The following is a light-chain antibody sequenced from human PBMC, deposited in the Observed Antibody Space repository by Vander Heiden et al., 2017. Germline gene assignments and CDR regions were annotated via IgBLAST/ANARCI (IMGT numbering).Light chain of an antibody. CDR3: QSSDNTDTYLI. Sequence: SELTQPPSVSVSPGQTVNITSSGGTLPNQYAFVYQQKAGQAPVVIIFKDVERPSGIPERFSASTSGTTVTLTINGVKPEDEADYYCQSSDNTDTYLIFGGGTKLTVL. CDR2: KDV. V-gene: IGLV3-25*03. J-gene: IGLJ2*01. CDR1: TLPNQY.